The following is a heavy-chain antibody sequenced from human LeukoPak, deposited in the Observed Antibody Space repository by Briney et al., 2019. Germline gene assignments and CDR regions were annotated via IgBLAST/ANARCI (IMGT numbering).Heavy chain of an antibody. CDR1: GFTSRGYA. D-gene: IGHD6-19*01. J-gene: IGHJ4*02. V-gene: IGHV3-23*01. CDR3: AKARLSTGWAYNDY. Sequence: GSLRLSCAASGFTSRGYAMSWVRQAPGKGLEWVSAIVGGGGTTFYADSVKGRFTISRDNSKNTVSLQMNSLRAEDTAVYYCAKARLSTGWAYNDYWGQGTLVTVSS. CDR2: IVGGGGTT.